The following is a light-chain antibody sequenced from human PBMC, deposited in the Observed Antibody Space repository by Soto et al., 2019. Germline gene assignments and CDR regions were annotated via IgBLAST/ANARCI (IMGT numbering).Light chain of an antibody. CDR3: SPYTSTSTV. CDR2: EVT. CDR1: SSDGDDYKD. Sequence: QSVLTQPASVSGSPGQSITISCTGISSDGDDYKDVSWYQQHPGKAPKLMIYEVTYRPSGVSNRFSGSKSGNTASLTISGLQAEDEADYYCSPYTSTSTVFGTGTKVTVL. V-gene: IGLV2-14*01. J-gene: IGLJ1*01.